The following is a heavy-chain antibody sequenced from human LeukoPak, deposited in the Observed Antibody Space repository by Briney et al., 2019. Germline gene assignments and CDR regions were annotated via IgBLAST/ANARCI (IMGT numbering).Heavy chain of an antibody. D-gene: IGHD3-3*01. CDR3: AKYDFWSGYYYFDY. Sequence: GGSLRLSCAASGFTFSSYGMHWVRQAPGKGLEWVAVISYDGSNKYYADSVKGRFTISRDNSKNTLYLQMNSLRAEDTAVYYCAKYDFWSGYYYFDYWGQGTLVTVSS. V-gene: IGHV3-30*18. CDR2: ISYDGSNK. CDR1: GFTFSSYG. J-gene: IGHJ4*02.